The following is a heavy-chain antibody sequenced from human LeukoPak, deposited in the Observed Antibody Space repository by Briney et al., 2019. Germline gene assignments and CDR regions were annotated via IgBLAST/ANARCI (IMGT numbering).Heavy chain of an antibody. CDR2: IYYSGST. V-gene: IGHV4-59*08. D-gene: IGHD6-13*01. CDR1: GGSISSYY. Sequence: SETLSLTCTVSGGSISSYYWSWIRQPPGKGLEWIGYIYYSGSTNYNPSLKSRVTISVDTSKNQFSLKLSSVTAADTAAYYCARHTGETYSSSWYDFLSYFDYWGQGTLVTVSS. CDR3: ARHTGETYSSSWYDFLSYFDY. J-gene: IGHJ4*02.